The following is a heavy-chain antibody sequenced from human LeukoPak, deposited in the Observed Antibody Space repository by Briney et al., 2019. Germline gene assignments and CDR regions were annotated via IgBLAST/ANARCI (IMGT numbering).Heavy chain of an antibody. CDR2: ISAYTGNT. CDR3: ARGGRGYDFWSGYYRFAPFDY. D-gene: IGHD3-3*01. J-gene: IGHJ4*02. V-gene: IGHV1-18*01. CDR1: GYTLTSYG. Sequence: ASVKVSCKASGYTLTSYGISWVRQAPGQGLEWMGWISAYTGNTNYAQKLQGRVTMTTDTSTSTAFMELRSLRSDDTAVYYCARGGRGYDFWSGYYRFAPFDYWGQGTLVTVSS.